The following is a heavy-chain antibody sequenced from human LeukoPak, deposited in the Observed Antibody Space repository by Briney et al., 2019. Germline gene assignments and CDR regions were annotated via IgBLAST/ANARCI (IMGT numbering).Heavy chain of an antibody. J-gene: IGHJ4*02. CDR2: ISWNSGSI. Sequence: SLRLSCAASGFTFDDYAMHWVRQAPGKGLEWVSGISWNSGSIGYADSVKGRFTISRDNAKNSLYLQMNSLRAEDTALYYCAKGYSSSWYVFDYWGQGTLVTVSS. CDR3: AKGYSSSWYVFDY. CDR1: GFTFDDYA. V-gene: IGHV3-9*01. D-gene: IGHD6-13*01.